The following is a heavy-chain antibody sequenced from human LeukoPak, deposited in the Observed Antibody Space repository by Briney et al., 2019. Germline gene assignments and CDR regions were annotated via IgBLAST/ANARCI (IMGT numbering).Heavy chain of an antibody. CDR2: INPNGGTT. CDR3: ARGSYYYMDV. V-gene: IGHV1-46*01. CDR1: GDTFTKYY. J-gene: IGHJ6*03. Sequence: ASVKVSCKASGDTFTKYYMHWVRQAPGQGLEWMGIINPNGGTTSYAQRFQGRLTLTRDTSTSTFYMELSTLKPEDTAVYYCARGSYYYMDVWVKGATVTISS.